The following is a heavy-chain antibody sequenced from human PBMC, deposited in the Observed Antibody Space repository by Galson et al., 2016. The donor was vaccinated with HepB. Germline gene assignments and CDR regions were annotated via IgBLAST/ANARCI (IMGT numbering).Heavy chain of an antibody. CDR2: ISWNSNSV. J-gene: IGHJ4*02. V-gene: IGHV3-9*03. CDR1: GFTFDDYA. Sequence: SLRLSCAASGFTFDDYAMQWVRQTPGKGLEWVSGISWNSNSVGYADSAKGRFTISRDNAKNSVYLQMNSLRLEDMALYYCAKSLSSGWLSDLDFWGQGTLVTVSS. D-gene: IGHD6-19*01. CDR3: AKSLSSGWLSDLDF.